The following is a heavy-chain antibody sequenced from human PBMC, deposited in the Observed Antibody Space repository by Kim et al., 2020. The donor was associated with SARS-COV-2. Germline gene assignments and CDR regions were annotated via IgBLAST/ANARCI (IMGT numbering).Heavy chain of an antibody. CDR1: GGTFSSYA. J-gene: IGHJ4*02. V-gene: IGHV1-69*06. CDR3: ARGGGVVAVAGTRFDY. Sequence: SVKVSCKASGGTFSSYAVSWVRQAPGQGLEWMGGIIPLFGRTNYAQKFQGRVTITADKSTGTAYMDVSSLRSEDTAMYYCARGGGVVAVAGTRFDYWGQGALVSVSS. D-gene: IGHD6-19*01. CDR2: IIPLFGRT.